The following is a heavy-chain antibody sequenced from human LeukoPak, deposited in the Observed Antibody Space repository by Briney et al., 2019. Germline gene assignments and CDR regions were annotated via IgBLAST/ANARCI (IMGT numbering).Heavy chain of an antibody. CDR1: GFTVSSNY. Sequence: PGGSLRLSCAASGFTVSSNYMTWVRQAPGKGLEWVSVIYSGGGTYNADSVKGRFTISRDNAKNSLYLQMNSLRAEDTAFYYCARGGYSYGYDRGAFDYWGQGTLVTVSS. D-gene: IGHD5-18*01. V-gene: IGHV3-53*01. CDR2: IYSGGGT. CDR3: ARGGYSYGYDRGAFDY. J-gene: IGHJ4*02.